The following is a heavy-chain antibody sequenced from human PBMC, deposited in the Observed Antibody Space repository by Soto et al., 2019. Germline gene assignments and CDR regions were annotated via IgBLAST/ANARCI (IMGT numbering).Heavy chain of an antibody. Sequence: QVQLVQSGAEVKKPGSSVKVSCKASGGTFSSYAISWVRQAPGQGLEWMGGIIPIFGTANYEQKFQGRVTITADESTSPAYVELGSLRSEDTAVYYCARAANVVVTAIDYYYGMDVWGQGTTVTVSS. D-gene: IGHD2-21*02. V-gene: IGHV1-69*12. CDR2: IIPIFGTA. CDR3: ARAANVVVTAIDYYYGMDV. J-gene: IGHJ6*02. CDR1: GGTFSSYA.